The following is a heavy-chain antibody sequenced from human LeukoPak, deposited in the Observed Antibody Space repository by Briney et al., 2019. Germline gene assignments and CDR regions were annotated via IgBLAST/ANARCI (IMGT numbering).Heavy chain of an antibody. J-gene: IGHJ4*02. Sequence: ASVKVSCKASGYTFTSYDINWVRQATGQGLEWMGWISAYNGNTNYAQKLQGRVTMTTDTSTSTAYMELRSLRSDDTAVYYCARDLIGKRSYYYDSSGYYRFDYWGQGTLVTVSS. CDR2: ISAYNGNT. D-gene: IGHD3-22*01. V-gene: IGHV1-18*01. CDR3: ARDLIGKRSYYYDSSGYYRFDY. CDR1: GYTFTSYD.